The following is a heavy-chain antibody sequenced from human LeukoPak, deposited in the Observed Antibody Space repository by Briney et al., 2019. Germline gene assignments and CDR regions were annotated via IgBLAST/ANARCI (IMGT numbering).Heavy chain of an antibody. Sequence: ASVKVSCKASGYTFTGYYMHWVRQAPGQGLEWMGWINPNSGGTNYAQKFQGRVTMTRDTSISTAYMELSRLRSDDTAVYYCARHRCSSCSLDYWGQGTLVTVSS. V-gene: IGHV1-2*02. J-gene: IGHJ4*02. CDR3: ARHRCSSCSLDY. D-gene: IGHD6-13*01. CDR1: GYTFTGYY. CDR2: INPNSGGT.